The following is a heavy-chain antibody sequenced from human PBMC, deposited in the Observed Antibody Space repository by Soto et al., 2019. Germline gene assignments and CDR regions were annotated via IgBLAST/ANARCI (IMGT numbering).Heavy chain of an antibody. CDR2: INAGNRNT. Sequence: ASVKVSCKASGYTCTSYAMPWVRKAPGQRLEWMVGINAGNRNTKYSQKFQGRVTITRDTSASTAYMELSSLRSEDPAVYYCARAGGKYYGSLYYYGMDVWGQGSTVTVSS. J-gene: IGHJ6*02. CDR3: ARAGGKYYGSLYYYGMDV. V-gene: IGHV1-3*01. CDR1: GYTCTSYA. D-gene: IGHD3-3*01.